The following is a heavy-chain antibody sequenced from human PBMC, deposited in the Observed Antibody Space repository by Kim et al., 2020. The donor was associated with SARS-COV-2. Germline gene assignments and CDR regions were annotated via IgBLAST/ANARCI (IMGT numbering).Heavy chain of an antibody. J-gene: IGHJ4*02. CDR3: TTVSMR. CDR1: GIPFSNAW. V-gene: IGHV3-15*01. D-gene: IGHD2-2*01. Sequence: GGSLRLSCAVSGIPFSNAWFNWVRQSPGKGLEWVGRIKSETDGGTADLAAPVKGGFAISRDDSKNTLYLLMNNVKTDDSAVYYCTTVSMRWGQGTLVTVS. CDR2: IKSETDGGTA.